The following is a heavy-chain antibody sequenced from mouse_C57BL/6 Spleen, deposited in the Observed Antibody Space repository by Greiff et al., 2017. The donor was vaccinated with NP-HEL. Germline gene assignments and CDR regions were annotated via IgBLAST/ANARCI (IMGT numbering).Heavy chain of an antibody. J-gene: IGHJ2*01. D-gene: IGHD2-1*01. V-gene: IGHV5-6*01. CDR3: ARHNYGNYGDY. CDR1: GFTFSSYG. CDR2: ISSGGSYT. Sequence: EVKLVESGGDLVKPGGSLKLSCAASGFTFSSYGMSWVRQTPDKRLEWVATISSGGSYTYYPDSVKGRFTISRDNAKNTLYLQMSSLKSEDTAMYYCARHNYGNYGDYWGQGTTLTVSS.